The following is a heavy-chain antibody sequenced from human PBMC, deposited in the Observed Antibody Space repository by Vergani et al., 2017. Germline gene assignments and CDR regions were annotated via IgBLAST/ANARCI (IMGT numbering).Heavy chain of an antibody. Sequence: QVQLVESGGGLVKPGGSLRLSCAASGFTFSDYYMSWIRQAPGKGLEWVSYISSSSSYTNYADSVKGRFTISRDNAKNSLYLQMNSLRAEDTAVYYCARDVVWGSSTLYYGMDVWGQGTTVTVSS. J-gene: IGHJ6*02. CDR2: ISSSSSYT. CDR1: GFTFSDYY. V-gene: IGHV3-11*05. D-gene: IGHD3-16*01. CDR3: ARDVVWGSSTLYYGMDV.